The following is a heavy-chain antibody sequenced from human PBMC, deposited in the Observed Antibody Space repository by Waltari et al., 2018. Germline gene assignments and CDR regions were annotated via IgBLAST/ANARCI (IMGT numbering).Heavy chain of an antibody. J-gene: IGHJ3*01. Sequence: EVQLLQSGTELKKPGSTVKISCQVSGYRFTDYYIHWVQQAPGKGPQWMGLVDPEDGETIYAERVQGRVTITADTSTETAFMELRSLTSDDTAVYYCVTALGDRSSASRPFDVWGLGTLITVSS. V-gene: IGHV1-69-2*01. CDR2: VDPEDGET. CDR1: GYRFTDYY. CDR3: VTALGDRSSASRPFDV. D-gene: IGHD3-22*01.